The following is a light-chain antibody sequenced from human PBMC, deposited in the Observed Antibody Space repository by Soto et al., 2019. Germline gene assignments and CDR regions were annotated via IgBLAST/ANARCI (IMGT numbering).Light chain of an antibody. Sequence: EIVLTQSPGTLFLSPGERATLSCRASQSVSSSYLAWYQQKPGQAPRLLIYGASSRATGIPDRFSGSGSGTDFSLTISRLEPEDFAVYYCQQYGSSPRFTFGPGTKVEIK. CDR3: QQYGSSPRFT. CDR2: GAS. V-gene: IGKV3-20*01. CDR1: QSVSSSY. J-gene: IGKJ3*01.